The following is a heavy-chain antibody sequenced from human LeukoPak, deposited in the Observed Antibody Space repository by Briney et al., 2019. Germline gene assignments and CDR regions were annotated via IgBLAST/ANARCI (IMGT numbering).Heavy chain of an antibody. CDR1: GFTFDDYA. Sequence: GRSLRLSCAASGFTFDDYAMHWVRQAPGKGLEWVAVISYDGSNKYYADSVKGRFTISRDNSKNTLYLQMNSLRAEDTAVYYCARGGLYSAGSKYYYYYYGMDVWGKGTTVTVSS. CDR3: ARGGLYSAGSKYYYYYYGMDV. J-gene: IGHJ6*04. CDR2: ISYDGSNK. V-gene: IGHV3-30*04. D-gene: IGHD2-8*01.